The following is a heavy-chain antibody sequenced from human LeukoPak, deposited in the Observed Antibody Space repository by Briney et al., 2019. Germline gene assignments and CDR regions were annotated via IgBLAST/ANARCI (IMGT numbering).Heavy chain of an antibody. CDR2: INSDGSST. CDR1: GFTFSSYW. V-gene: IGHV3-74*01. CDR3: ASVLQQLARPSDY. Sequence: GGSLRLSCAASGFTFSSYWMHWVRQAPGKGLVWVSRINSDGSSTSYADSVKGRFTISRDNAKNTLYLQMNSLRAEDTAAYYCASVLQQLARPSDYWGQGTLVTVSS. J-gene: IGHJ4*02. D-gene: IGHD6-13*01.